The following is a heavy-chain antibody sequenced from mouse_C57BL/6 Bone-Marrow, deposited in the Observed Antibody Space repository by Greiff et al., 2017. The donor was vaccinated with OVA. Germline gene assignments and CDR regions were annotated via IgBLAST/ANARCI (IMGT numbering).Heavy chain of an antibody. CDR3: ARHVSTMVTTGPYYYAMDY. Sequence: VQLQQSGAELVKPGASVKLSCKASGYTFTEYTIHWVKQRSGQGLEWIGWFYPGSGSIKYNEKFKDKATLTADKSSSTVYMELSRLTSEDSAVYFCARHVSTMVTTGPYYYAMDYWGQGTSVTVSS. CDR2: FYPGSGSI. J-gene: IGHJ4*01. V-gene: IGHV1-62-2*01. D-gene: IGHD2-2*01. CDR1: GYTFTEYT.